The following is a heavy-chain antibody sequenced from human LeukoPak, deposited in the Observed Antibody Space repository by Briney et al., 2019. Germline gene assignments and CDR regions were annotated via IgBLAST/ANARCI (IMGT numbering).Heavy chain of an antibody. Sequence: ASVKVSCKASGYTFTGYYMHWVRQAPGQGLEWMGWINPNSGGTNYAQKFQGRVTMTRDTSISTAYMEPSRPRSDGTAVYYCARVIALTYYDFWSGYSYFDYWGQGTLVTVSS. CDR3: ARVIALTYYDFWSGYSYFDY. CDR1: GYTFTGYY. D-gene: IGHD3-3*01. CDR2: INPNSGGT. J-gene: IGHJ4*02. V-gene: IGHV1-2*02.